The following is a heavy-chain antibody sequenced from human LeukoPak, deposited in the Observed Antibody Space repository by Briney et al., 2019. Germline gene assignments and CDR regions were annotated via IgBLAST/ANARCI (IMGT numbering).Heavy chain of an antibody. Sequence: ASVKVSCKASGYTFNNYAMNWVRQAPGQGLEWMGWMNPNSGNTGYAQKFQGRVTITRNTSISTAYMELSSLRSEDTAVYYCARDSSGWYHWFDPWGQGTLVTVSS. D-gene: IGHD6-19*01. V-gene: IGHV1-8*03. CDR2: MNPNSGNT. J-gene: IGHJ5*02. CDR3: ARDSSGWYHWFDP. CDR1: GYTFNNYA.